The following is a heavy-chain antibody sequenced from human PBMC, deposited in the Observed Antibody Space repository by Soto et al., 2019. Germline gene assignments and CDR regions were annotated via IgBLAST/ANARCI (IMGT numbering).Heavy chain of an antibody. CDR3: ATTRGVVIANYYYYYMDV. CDR2: ISAYNGNT. Sequence: ASVKVSCKASGYTFTSYGISWVRQAPGQGLEWMGWISAYNGNTNYAQKLQGRVTMTTDTSTSTAYMELRSLRSDDTAVYYCATTRGVVIANYYYYYMDVWGKGTTVTVSS. J-gene: IGHJ6*03. V-gene: IGHV1-18*01. CDR1: GYTFTSYG. D-gene: IGHD3-3*01.